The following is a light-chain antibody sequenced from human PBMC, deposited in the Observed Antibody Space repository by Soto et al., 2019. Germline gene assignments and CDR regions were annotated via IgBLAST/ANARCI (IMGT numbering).Light chain of an antibody. CDR2: LNSDGSH. CDR1: SGHSNYA. J-gene: IGLJ3*02. CDR3: QTWGTGIQV. Sequence: QPVLTQSPSASASLGASVKLTCTLRSGHSNYAIAWHQQQPEKGPRYLMKLNSDGSHSKGDGIPDRFSGSSSGAERYLTISSLQSEDEADYYCQTWGTGIQVFGGGTKVTVL. V-gene: IGLV4-69*01.